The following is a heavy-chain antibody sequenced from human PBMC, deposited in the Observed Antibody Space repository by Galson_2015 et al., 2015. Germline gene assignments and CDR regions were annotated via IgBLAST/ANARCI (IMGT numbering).Heavy chain of an antibody. CDR1: GFTFSSYG. CDR2: ISYDGSNK. Sequence: SLRLSCAASGFTFSSYGMHWVRQAPGKGLEWVAVISYDGSNKYYADSVKGRFTISRDNSKNTLYLQMNSLRSEDTAVYYCASSGSYQTGGGHFDYWGQGTLVTVSS. J-gene: IGHJ4*02. CDR3: ASSGSYQTGGGHFDY. D-gene: IGHD3-10*01. V-gene: IGHV3-30*03.